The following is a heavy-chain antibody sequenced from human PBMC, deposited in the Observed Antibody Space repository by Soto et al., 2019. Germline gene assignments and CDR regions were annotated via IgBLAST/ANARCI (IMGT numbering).Heavy chain of an antibody. V-gene: IGHV4-30-4*01. Sequence: SETLSLTCTVSGGSISSGDYYWSWIRQPPGKGLEWIGYIYYSGSTYYNPSLKSRVTISVDTSKNQFSLKLSSVTAADTAVYYCASRRGYSGYDRAFDYWGQGXLVTVSS. D-gene: IGHD5-12*01. CDR2: IYYSGST. CDR1: GGSISSGDYY. J-gene: IGHJ4*02. CDR3: ASRRGYSGYDRAFDY.